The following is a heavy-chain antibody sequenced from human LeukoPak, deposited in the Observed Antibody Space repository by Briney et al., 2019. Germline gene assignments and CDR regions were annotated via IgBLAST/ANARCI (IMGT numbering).Heavy chain of an antibody. Sequence: ASVKVSCKASGGTFSSYAISWVRQAPGQGLEWMGWISAYNGNTNYAQKLQGRVTMTTDTSTSTAYMELRSLRSDDTAVYYCARVNTAMVNYYYYGMDVWGQGTTVTVSS. J-gene: IGHJ6*02. CDR1: GGTFSSYA. D-gene: IGHD5-18*01. V-gene: IGHV1-18*01. CDR3: ARVNTAMVNYYYYGMDV. CDR2: ISAYNGNT.